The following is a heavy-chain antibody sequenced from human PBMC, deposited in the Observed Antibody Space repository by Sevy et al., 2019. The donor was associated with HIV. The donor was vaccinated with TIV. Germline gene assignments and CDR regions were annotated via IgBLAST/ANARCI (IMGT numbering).Heavy chain of an antibody. Sequence: ASVKVSCKASGYTFTSYAMNWVRQAPGQGLEWMGWINTNTGNPTYAQGFTGRFVFSLDTSVSTAYLQISSLKAEDTAVYYCARVGDGYNCYYYYYGMDVWGQGTTVTVSS. CDR1: GYTFTSYA. V-gene: IGHV7-4-1*02. J-gene: IGHJ6*02. D-gene: IGHD2-21*01. CDR2: INTNTGNP. CDR3: ARVGDGYNCYYYYYGMDV.